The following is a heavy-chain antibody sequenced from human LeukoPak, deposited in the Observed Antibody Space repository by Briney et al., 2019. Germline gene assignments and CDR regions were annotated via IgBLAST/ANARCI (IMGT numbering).Heavy chain of an antibody. CDR2: ISSSGSP. V-gene: IGHV4-59*01. Sequence: PSGTLSLTCTVSGASIRTNYWSWIRQAPGKGLEWIAFISSSGSPNYNPSLKSRLTMSLDTSNNQFSLKLASVTAADTAVYYCAREKYDSRGSYAFDIWGQGTMVTVSS. CDR3: AREKYDSRGSYAFDI. D-gene: IGHD3-22*01. CDR1: GASIRTNY. J-gene: IGHJ3*02.